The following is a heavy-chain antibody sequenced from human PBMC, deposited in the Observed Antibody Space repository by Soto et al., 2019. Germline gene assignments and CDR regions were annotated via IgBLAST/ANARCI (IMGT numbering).Heavy chain of an antibody. CDR2: ISDSGSST. Sequence: VGSLRLSCAASGFIFSNYGMNWVRQAPGKGLEWVSDISDSGSSTFYADSVKGRFTISRDNSKNMLFLQMNSLRAEDTAVYYCARDRSSRVDYFDYWGQGTLVTVSS. D-gene: IGHD6-6*01. CDR3: ARDRSSRVDYFDY. CDR1: GFIFSNYG. J-gene: IGHJ4*02. V-gene: IGHV3-23*01.